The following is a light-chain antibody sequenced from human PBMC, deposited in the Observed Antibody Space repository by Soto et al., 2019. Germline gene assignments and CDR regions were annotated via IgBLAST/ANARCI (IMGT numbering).Light chain of an antibody. CDR2: GNS. Sequence: QSVLTQPPSVSGAPGQRVTISCTGSSSNIGAGYDVHWYQQLPGTAPKALIYGNSNRPSGVPDRFSGSKSGTSASLAITGLQAEDEADYYCQSYDRSLSGVVFGGGTKLTVL. V-gene: IGLV1-40*01. CDR1: SSNIGAGYD. CDR3: QSYDRSLSGVV. J-gene: IGLJ2*01.